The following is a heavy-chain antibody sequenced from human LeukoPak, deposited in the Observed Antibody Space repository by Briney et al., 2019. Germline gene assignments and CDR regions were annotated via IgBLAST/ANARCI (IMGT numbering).Heavy chain of an antibody. Sequence: SETLSLTCTVSGGSISSYYWSWIRQPAGKGLEWLGRIYTSGSTNYNPSLKSRLTMSVDTSKNQFSLKLSSVTAADTAVYYCARDQIYKYGDYVFWFDPWSQGTLVTVSS. J-gene: IGHJ5*02. CDR2: IYTSGST. CDR1: GGSISSYY. D-gene: IGHD4-17*01. V-gene: IGHV4-4*07. CDR3: ARDQIYKYGDYVFWFDP.